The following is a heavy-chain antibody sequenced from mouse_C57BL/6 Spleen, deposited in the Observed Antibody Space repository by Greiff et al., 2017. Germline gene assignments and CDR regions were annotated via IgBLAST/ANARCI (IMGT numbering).Heavy chain of an antibody. Sequence: VKVVESGPGLVQPSPSLSISCTVSGFSLTSYGVHWVRQSPGKGLEWLGVIWSGGGTDYNAAFIYRLSISKDKSKSQVFFKMNSLQADDTAIYYCARSPIYDGYYDWYFDVWGTGTTVTVSS. D-gene: IGHD2-3*01. CDR1: GFSLTSYG. V-gene: IGHV2-2*01. CDR2: IWSGGGT. J-gene: IGHJ1*03. CDR3: ARSPIYDGYYDWYFDV.